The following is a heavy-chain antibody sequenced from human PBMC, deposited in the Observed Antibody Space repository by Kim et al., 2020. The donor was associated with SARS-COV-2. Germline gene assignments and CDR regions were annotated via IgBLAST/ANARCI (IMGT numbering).Heavy chain of an antibody. Sequence: GGSLRLSCAASGFTFSSYAMHWVRQAPGKGLEWVAVISYDGSNKYYVDSVKGRFTISRDNSKNTLYLQMNSLRAEDTAVYYCARDPGGYYDFWSGPFQHWGQGTLVTVSS. CDR2: ISYDGSNK. CDR1: GFTFSSYA. D-gene: IGHD3-3*01. CDR3: ARDPGGYYDFWSGPFQH. V-gene: IGHV3-30*04. J-gene: IGHJ1*01.